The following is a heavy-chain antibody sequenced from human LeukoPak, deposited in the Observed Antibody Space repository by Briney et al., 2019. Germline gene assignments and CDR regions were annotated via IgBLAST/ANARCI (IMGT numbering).Heavy chain of an antibody. CDR2: ISAYNGNT. CDR3: ARDDFWSGFYYFDY. J-gene: IGHJ4*02. V-gene: IGHV1-18*01. Sequence: ASVKVSCKASGGTFSSYAISWVRQAPGQGLEWMGWISAYNGNTNYAQKLQGRVTMTTDTSTSTAYMELRRLRSDDTAVYYCARDDFWSGFYYFDYWGQGTLVTVSS. D-gene: IGHD3-3*01. CDR1: GGTFSSYA.